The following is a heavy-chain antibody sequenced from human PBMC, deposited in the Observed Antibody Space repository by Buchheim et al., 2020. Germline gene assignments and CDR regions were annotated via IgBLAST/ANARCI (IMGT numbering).Heavy chain of an antibody. D-gene: IGHD2-21*02. CDR1: GFTFSANG. CDR3: ARSRHVVVVTELDP. Sequence: QVQLVESGGGLVQPGGSLRLSCAASGFTFSANGMTWVRQAPGKGLEWVAVIGQDGSKNNYADSAKGRFTISRDNAKNTLFLQMNSLRAEDTAVYYCARSRHVVVVTELDPWGQGTL. V-gene: IGHV3-33*01. CDR2: IGQDGSKN. J-gene: IGHJ5*02.